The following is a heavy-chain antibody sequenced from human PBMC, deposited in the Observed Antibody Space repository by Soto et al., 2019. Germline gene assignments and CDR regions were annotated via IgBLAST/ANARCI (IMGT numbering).Heavy chain of an antibody. V-gene: IGHV3-73*01. CDR3: TRQMRSSSSVWYFDL. CDR1: GFTFSGSA. Sequence: EVQLVESGGGLVQPGGSLKLSCAASGFTFSGSAMHWVRQASGKGLEWVGRIRSKANSYATAYAASVKGRFTISRDDSKNTAYLQMNSLKTEDTAVYYCTRQMRSSSSVWYFDLWGRGTLVTVSS. J-gene: IGHJ2*01. CDR2: IRSKANSYAT. D-gene: IGHD6-6*01.